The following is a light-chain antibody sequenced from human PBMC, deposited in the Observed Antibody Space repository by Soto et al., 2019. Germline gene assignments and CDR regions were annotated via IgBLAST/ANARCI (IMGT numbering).Light chain of an antibody. CDR3: QQRSDWPLT. Sequence: EIVLTQSPATLSLSPGERATLSCRASQSIRNYLAWYQQKPGQAPRLLIYDASNRATGIPARFSGSGSGTDFTRSISSLEPEDFAVYYCQQRSDWPLTFGQGTRLETK. V-gene: IGKV3-11*01. CDR2: DAS. J-gene: IGKJ5*01. CDR1: QSIRNY.